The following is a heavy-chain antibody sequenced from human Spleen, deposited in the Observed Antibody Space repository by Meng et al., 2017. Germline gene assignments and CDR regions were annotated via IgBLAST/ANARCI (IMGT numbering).Heavy chain of an antibody. CDR3: AKGGDGYNYDAFDI. J-gene: IGHJ3*02. V-gene: IGHV3-74*01. D-gene: IGHD5-24*01. CDR1: GFTISSYW. CDR2: VNTDGSAT. Sequence: GESLKISCAASGFTISSYWMNWVRQAPGKGLVWVSRVNTDGSATSNADSVKGRFTISRDNVKNTLYLQMSSLRAEDTAVYYCAKGGDGYNYDAFDIWGQGTMVTVSS.